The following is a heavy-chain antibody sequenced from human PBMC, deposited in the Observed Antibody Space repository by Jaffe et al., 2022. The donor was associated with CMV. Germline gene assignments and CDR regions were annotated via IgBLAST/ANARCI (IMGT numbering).Heavy chain of an antibody. J-gene: IGHJ5*02. D-gene: IGHD2-15*01. CDR1: GFTFDDYT. Sequence: EVQLVESGGVVVQPGGSLRLSCAASGFTFDDYTMHWVRQAPGKGLEWVSLISWDGGSTYYADSVKGRFTISRDNSKNSLYLQMNSLRTEDTALYYCAKDIGCSGGSCLPSWGQGTLVTVSS. CDR2: ISWDGGST. V-gene: IGHV3-43*01. CDR3: AKDIGCSGGSCLPS.